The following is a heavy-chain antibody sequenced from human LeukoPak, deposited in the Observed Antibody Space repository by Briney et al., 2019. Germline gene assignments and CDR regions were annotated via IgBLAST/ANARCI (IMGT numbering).Heavy chain of an antibody. J-gene: IGHJ5*02. CDR2: INPNSGGT. D-gene: IGHD3-10*01. CDR3: ARGPPVMVRRQFNWFDP. Sequence: GASVKVSCKASGYTFTGYYMHWVRQAPGQGLEWMGWINPNSGGTNYAQKFQGRVTMTRDTSISTAYMELSRLRSDDTAVYYCARGPPVMVRRQFNWFDPWGQGTLVTVSS. V-gene: IGHV1-2*02. CDR1: GYTFTGYY.